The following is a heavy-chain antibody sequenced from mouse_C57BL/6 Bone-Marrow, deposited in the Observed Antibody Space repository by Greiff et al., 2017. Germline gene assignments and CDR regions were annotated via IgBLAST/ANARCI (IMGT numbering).Heavy chain of an antibody. Sequence: VQLQQSGAELVRPGASVKLSCKASGYTFTDYYINWVKQRPGQGLEWIGRIYPGSGNTYYNEKFKGKATLTAEKSSSTAYMQLSSLTSEDSAVYFCARSWYYYAMEYWGQGTSVTVSS. CDR3: ARSWYYYAMEY. CDR2: IYPGSGNT. J-gene: IGHJ4*01. V-gene: IGHV1-76*01. CDR1: GYTFTDYY.